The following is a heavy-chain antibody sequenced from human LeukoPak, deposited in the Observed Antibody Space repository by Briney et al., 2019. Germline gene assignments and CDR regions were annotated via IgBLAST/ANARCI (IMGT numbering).Heavy chain of an antibody. D-gene: IGHD3-9*01. CDR2: ISSSGSTI. CDR3: ARDILRYFDWLPYY. V-gene: IGHV3-11*04. Sequence: PGGSLRLSCAASGFTFSDYYMSWIRQAPGKGLEWVSYISSSGSTIYYADSVKGRFTISRDNSKNTLYLQMNSLRAEDTAVYYCARDILRYFDWLPYYWGQGTLVTVSS. CDR1: GFTFSDYY. J-gene: IGHJ4*02.